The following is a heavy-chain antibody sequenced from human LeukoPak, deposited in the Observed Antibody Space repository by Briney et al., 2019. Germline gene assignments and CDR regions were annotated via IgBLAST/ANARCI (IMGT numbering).Heavy chain of an antibody. V-gene: IGHV3-23*01. CDR1: GFTFSTYA. Sequence: GGSLRLSCAASGFTFSTYAMSWVRQAPGKGLEWVSAISGSGGTTYYADSVKGRFTISRDNPKNTLHLQMNSLRAEDTAVYYCAKRSVGYDFWSGVDYWGQGTLVTVSS. CDR3: AKRSVGYDFWSGVDY. D-gene: IGHD3-3*01. J-gene: IGHJ4*02. CDR2: ISGSGGTT.